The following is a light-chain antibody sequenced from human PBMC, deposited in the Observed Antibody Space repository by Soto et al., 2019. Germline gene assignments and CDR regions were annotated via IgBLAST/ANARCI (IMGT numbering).Light chain of an antibody. V-gene: IGKV3-20*01. J-gene: IGKJ2*01. CDR1: QSVSSSY. Sequence: EIVLTQSPGTLYLSPGERATLSCRASQSVSSSYLAWDQQKPGQAPRLLIYGASSRANGIPDRFSGSGSGTDFTLTISRLAPEDFAVYYCQQYGSSPYTFGQGPKLEI. CDR3: QQYGSSPYT. CDR2: GAS.